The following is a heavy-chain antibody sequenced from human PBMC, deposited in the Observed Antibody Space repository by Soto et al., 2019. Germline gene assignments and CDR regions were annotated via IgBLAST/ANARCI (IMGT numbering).Heavy chain of an antibody. Sequence: SETLSLTCTVSGDSISAYSWSWVRQPPGKGLEWIGNIHYNGNTKYSPSLKSRVTMSVDTSKNHFSLRLISVTAADTAIYFCARERNLGRWLQPLDFWGQGTLVTVSS. CDR1: GDSISAYS. J-gene: IGHJ4*02. D-gene: IGHD5-12*01. CDR3: ARERNLGRWLQPLDF. V-gene: IGHV4-59*01. CDR2: IHYNGNT.